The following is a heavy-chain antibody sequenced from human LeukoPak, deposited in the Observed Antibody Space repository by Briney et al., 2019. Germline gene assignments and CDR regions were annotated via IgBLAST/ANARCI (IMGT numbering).Heavy chain of an antibody. CDR2: INHSGST. Sequence: SETLSLICAVYGGSFSGYYWSWIRQPPGKGLEWIGEINHSGSTNYNPSLKSRVTISVDTSKNQFSLKLSSVTAADTAVYYCARGSRRGVNNWGQGTLVTVSS. D-gene: IGHD3-10*01. J-gene: IGHJ4*02. V-gene: IGHV4-34*01. CDR3: ARGSRRGVNN. CDR1: GGSFSGYY.